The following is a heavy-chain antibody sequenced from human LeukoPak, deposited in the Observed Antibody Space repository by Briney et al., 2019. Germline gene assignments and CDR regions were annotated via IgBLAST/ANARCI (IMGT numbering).Heavy chain of an antibody. CDR2: INHSGST. J-gene: IGHJ5*02. Sequence: KTSETLSLTCAVYGGSFSGYYWSWIRQPPGKGLEWIGEINHSGSTNYNPSLKSRVTISVDTSKNQFSLKLSSVTAADTAVYYCASRGADWFDPWGQGTLVTVSS. CDR1: GGSFSGYY. V-gene: IGHV4-34*01. D-gene: IGHD2-15*01. CDR3: ASRGADWFDP.